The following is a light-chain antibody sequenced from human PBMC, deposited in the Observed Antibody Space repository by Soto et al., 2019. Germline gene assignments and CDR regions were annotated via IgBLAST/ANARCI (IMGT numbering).Light chain of an antibody. V-gene: IGLV1-40*01. Sequence: QSVLTQPPSVSGAPGQRVAISCTGSSSNIGAEYDVHWYQKLPGTAPKRLIYGDNNRPSGVPDRFSGPKSGTSASLAITGLQPEDEADYYCQSYGSSLTTFVFGTGTKGTVL. CDR1: SSNIGAEYD. CDR3: QSYGSSLTTFV. CDR2: GDN. J-gene: IGLJ1*01.